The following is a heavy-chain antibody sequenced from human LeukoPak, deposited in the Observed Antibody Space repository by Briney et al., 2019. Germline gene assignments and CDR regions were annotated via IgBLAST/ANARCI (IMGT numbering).Heavy chain of an antibody. CDR1: GFTFTSYA. J-gene: IGHJ5*02. Sequence: GGSLRLSCATSGFTFTSYAMNLVGQAPGKGLEWVSAVTGPGDTTYYADSVKGRFFMSREDSKTTVYLQMNSLRAEDTAIYYCAKWAETDLWGQGTLVTVSS. D-gene: IGHD1-26*01. CDR2: VTGPGDTT. CDR3: AKWAETDL. V-gene: IGHV3-23*01.